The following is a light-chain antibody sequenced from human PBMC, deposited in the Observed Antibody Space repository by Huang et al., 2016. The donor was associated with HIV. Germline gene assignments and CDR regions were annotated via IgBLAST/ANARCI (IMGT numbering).Light chain of an antibody. CDR2: GAS. J-gene: IGKJ3*01. CDR1: HRVGND. Sequence: EIVMTQSPATLSVSPVERATLSCRASHRVGNDIAWYQQKPGQAPRLLIYGASVRATGIPARFCGGGSGTEFTLTISDLQSEDFAVYYCHQYNDWPITFGPGTKVDMK. CDR3: HQYNDWPIT. V-gene: IGKV3-15*01.